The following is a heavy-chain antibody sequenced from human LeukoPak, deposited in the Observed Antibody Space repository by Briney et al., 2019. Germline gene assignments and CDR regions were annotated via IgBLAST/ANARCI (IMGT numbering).Heavy chain of an antibody. V-gene: IGHV3-23*01. J-gene: IGHJ3*01. Sequence: GGSLTLSCAASGFTFSSYAMSWVRQAPGKGLEWVSTISGSGAYTYYADSVKGRFTISRDNSKNTLYLQMNSLRAEDTAVYYCAKEVLWFGEIQGDAFDVWGQGTMVTVSS. CDR2: ISGSGAYT. CDR3: AKEVLWFGEIQGDAFDV. D-gene: IGHD3-10*01. CDR1: GFTFSSYA.